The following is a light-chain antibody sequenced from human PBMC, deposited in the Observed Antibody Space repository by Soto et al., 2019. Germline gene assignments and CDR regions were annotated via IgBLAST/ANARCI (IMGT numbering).Light chain of an antibody. V-gene: IGKV4-1*01. J-gene: IGKJ1*01. CDR1: QSVLHSSNNKNY. Sequence: DIVMTQSPDSLAVSLGERATINCKSSQSVLHSSNNKNYLAWYQQKPGQPPKLLIYWASTRQSGVPDRFSGSGSGTDFTLSISSLQAEDVAVYHCQQYYTTPWKFGQGTKVDIK. CDR3: QQYYTTPWK. CDR2: WAS.